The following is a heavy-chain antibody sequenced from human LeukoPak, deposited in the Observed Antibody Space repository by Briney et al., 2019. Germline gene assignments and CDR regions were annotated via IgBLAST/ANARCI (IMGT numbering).Heavy chain of an antibody. V-gene: IGHV4-30-2*01. CDR2: IYHSGST. J-gene: IGHJ4*02. CDR1: GGSISSGGYY. CDR3: ARFGGYSYGYFY. Sequence: SQTLSLTCTVSGGSISSGGYYWSWIRQPPGKGLEWIGYIYHSGSTYYNPSLKSRVTISVDRSKNQFSLKLSSVTAADTAVYYCARFGGYSYGYFYWGQGTLVTVSS. D-gene: IGHD5-18*01.